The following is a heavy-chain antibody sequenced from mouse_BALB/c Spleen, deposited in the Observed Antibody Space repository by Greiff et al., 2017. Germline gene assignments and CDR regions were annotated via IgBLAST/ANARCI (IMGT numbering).Heavy chain of an antibody. D-gene: IGHD1-2*01. J-gene: IGHJ4*01. V-gene: IGHV5-4*02. CDR3: ARGGPHYYGYGYYAMDY. CDR1: GFTFSDYY. CDR2: ISDGGSYT. Sequence: EVQLMESGGGLVKPGGSLKLSCAASGFTFSDYYMYWVRQTPEKRLEWVATISDGGSYTYYPDSVKGRFTISRDNAKNNLYLQMSSLKSEDTAMYYCARGGPHYYGYGYYAMDYWGQGTSVTVSS.